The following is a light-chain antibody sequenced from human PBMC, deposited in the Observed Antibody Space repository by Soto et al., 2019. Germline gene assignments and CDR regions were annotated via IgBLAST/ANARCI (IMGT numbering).Light chain of an antibody. Sequence: QSVLTQPASVSGSPGQSITISCTGTSSDIGTYKYVSWYQQHPGKAPKLIIYEVTNRPSGVSNRFSGSKSGNTASLTISGLQAEDEADYYCSSYTSSSTVLFGGGTKLTVL. CDR3: SSYTSSSTVL. V-gene: IGLV2-14*01. CDR2: EVT. CDR1: SSDIGTYKY. J-gene: IGLJ2*01.